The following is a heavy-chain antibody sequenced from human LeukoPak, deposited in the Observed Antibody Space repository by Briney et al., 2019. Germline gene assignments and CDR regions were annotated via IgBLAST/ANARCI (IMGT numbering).Heavy chain of an antibody. J-gene: IGHJ5*02. CDR1: GGSFSRYY. Sequence: SETLSLTCAVYGGSFSRYYWSWIRQPPGKGLEWIGEINHSGSTNYNPSLKSRVTISVDTSKNQFSLKLSSVTAADTAVYYCARGRRVLSTLGWFDPWGQGTLVTVSS. D-gene: IGHD3-10*01. V-gene: IGHV4-34*01. CDR2: INHSGST. CDR3: ARGRRVLSTLGWFDP.